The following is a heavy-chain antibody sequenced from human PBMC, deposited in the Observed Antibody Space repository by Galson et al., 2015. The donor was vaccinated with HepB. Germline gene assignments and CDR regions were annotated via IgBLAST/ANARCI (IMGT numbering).Heavy chain of an antibody. V-gene: IGHV1-18*01. J-gene: IGHJ5*02. CDR1: GYTFSSYS. Sequence: SVKVSCKASGYTFSSYSITWVRQAPGQGLEWMGWINTYNRNINLSRKFQGRVTMTTDTSTSTAFMELRSLSSVTAADTAVYYCGRRPSNGGTVVDWRSWFDPWGQGTLVTVSS. CDR2: INTYNRNI. CDR3: GRRPSNGGTVVDWRSWFDP. D-gene: IGHD4-23*01.